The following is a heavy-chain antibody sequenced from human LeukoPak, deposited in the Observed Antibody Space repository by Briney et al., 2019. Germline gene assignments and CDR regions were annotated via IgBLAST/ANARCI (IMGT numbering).Heavy chain of an antibody. V-gene: IGHV4-34*01. Sequence: SETLSLACAVYGGSFSGYYWSWIRQPPGKGLEWIGEINHSGSTNYNPSLKSRVTISVDTSKNQFSLKLSSVTAADTAVYYCASLVVGSSLVWFDPWGQGTLVTVSP. CDR2: INHSGST. D-gene: IGHD6-13*01. J-gene: IGHJ5*02. CDR1: GGSFSGYY. CDR3: ASLVVGSSLVWFDP.